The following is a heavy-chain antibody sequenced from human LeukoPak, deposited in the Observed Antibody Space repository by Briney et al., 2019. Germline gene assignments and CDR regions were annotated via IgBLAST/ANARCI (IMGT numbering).Heavy chain of an antibody. CDR1: GGSISSYY. J-gene: IGHJ4*02. V-gene: IGHV4-4*07. D-gene: IGHD3-9*01. CDR3: AREPGYSGSFDY. CDR2: IYTSGST. Sequence: SETLSLTCTVSGGSISSYYWSWIRQPAGKGLEWIGRIYTSGSTNYNPSLKSRVTISVDKSKNQVSLKLSSVTAADTAVYYCAREPGYSGSFDYWGQGTLVTVSS.